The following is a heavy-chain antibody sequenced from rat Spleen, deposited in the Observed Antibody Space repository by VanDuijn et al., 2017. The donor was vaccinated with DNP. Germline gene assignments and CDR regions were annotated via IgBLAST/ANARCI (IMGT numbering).Heavy chain of an antibody. J-gene: IGHJ2*01. Sequence: EVQLQESGPGLVKPSQSLSLTCSVTGYSITSNYWGWIRKFPGDKMEWIGYINQSGSTGYNPSLQSRISITRDTSKNQFFLHLSSVTTEDTAMYFCARWDRDWGQGVMVTVSS. D-gene: IGHD2-2*01. CDR2: INQSGST. V-gene: IGHV3-1*01. CDR3: ARWDRD. CDR1: GYSITSNY.